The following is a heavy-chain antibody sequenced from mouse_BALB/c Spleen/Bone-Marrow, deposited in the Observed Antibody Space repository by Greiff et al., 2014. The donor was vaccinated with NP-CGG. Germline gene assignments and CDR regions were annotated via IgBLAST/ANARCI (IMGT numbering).Heavy chain of an antibody. Sequence: VQLQQSGAELVKPGASVKLSCTASGFNIKDTYMHWVKQRPEQGLEWIGRIDPANDNTKYDPKFQGKATITADTSSNTAYLQLSSLTSEDTAVYYCALYYYGSGGFAYWGQGTLVTVSA. CDR1: GFNIKDTY. CDR3: ALYYYGSGGFAY. V-gene: IGHV14-3*02. J-gene: IGHJ3*01. D-gene: IGHD1-1*01. CDR2: IDPANDNT.